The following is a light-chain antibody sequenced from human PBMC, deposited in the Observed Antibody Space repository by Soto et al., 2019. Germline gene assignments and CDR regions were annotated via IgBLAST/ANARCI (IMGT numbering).Light chain of an antibody. J-gene: IGKJ4*01. Sequence: EIVMTQSPATLSVSPGERATLSCRASQSVSSNLAWYQQKPGQAPRLLIYGASTRATGIPARFSGSGSGTEFTLTISSLQSEDFEVYYCQQYNNWPLTLARGTNVDIK. CDR3: QQYNNWPLT. V-gene: IGKV3-15*01. CDR1: QSVSSN. CDR2: GAS.